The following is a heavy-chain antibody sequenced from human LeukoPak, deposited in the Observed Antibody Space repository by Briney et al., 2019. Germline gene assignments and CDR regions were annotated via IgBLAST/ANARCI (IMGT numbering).Heavy chain of an antibody. V-gene: IGHV3-7*01. CDR2: IKQDGSEK. CDR3: ARDLDNSGYSPNPNYFDY. J-gene: IGHJ4*02. CDR1: GGSISSSNW. D-gene: IGHD3-22*01. Sequence: PSETLSLTCAVSGGSISSSNWWSWVRQAPGKGLEWVANIKQDGSEKYYVDSVKGRFTISRDNAKNSLYLQMNSLRAEDTAVYYCARDLDNSGYSPNPNYFDYWGQGTLVTVSS.